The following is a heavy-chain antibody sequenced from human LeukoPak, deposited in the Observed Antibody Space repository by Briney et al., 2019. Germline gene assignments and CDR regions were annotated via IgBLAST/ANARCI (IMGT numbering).Heavy chain of an antibody. J-gene: IGHJ2*01. D-gene: IGHD3-10*01. CDR3: YGSRAGDWYFDL. CDR2: IYYSGST. V-gene: IGHV4-39*07. CDR1: GGSISSSSYY. Sequence: PSETLSLTCTVSGGSISSSSYYWGWIRQPPGKGLEWIGSIYYSGSTYYNPSLKSRVTISVDTSKNQFSLELSSVTAADTAVYYCYGSRAGDWYFDLWGRGTLVTVSS.